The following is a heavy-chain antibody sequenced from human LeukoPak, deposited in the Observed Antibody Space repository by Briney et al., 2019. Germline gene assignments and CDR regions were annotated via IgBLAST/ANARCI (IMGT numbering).Heavy chain of an antibody. V-gene: IGHV3-53*01. J-gene: IGHJ4*02. CDR3: ARGAGASVVRYGFAF. D-gene: IGHD3-10*01. CDR2: IYSGGST. Sequence: PGGSLRLSCAASGFTVSSNYMSWVRQAPGKGLEWVSVIYSGGSTYYADSVKGRFTISRDNSKNTLYLQMNSLRAEDTAVYYCARGAGASVVRYGFAFGGREPLVTVS. CDR1: GFTVSSNY.